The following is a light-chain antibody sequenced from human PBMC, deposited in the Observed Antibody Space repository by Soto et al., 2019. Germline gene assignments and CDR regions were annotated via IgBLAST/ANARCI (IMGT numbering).Light chain of an antibody. V-gene: IGLV2-14*03. CDR3: GSLTTSHTYV. CDR2: HVT. J-gene: IGLJ1*01. Sequence: QSVLTQPASVSGSPGQSISISCTGTSSDIGHYYYVSWYQQHPGKAPKLMIYHVTYRPSGVSNRYSGYKSGNSASLTISGLQADDEADYYCGSLTTSHTYVFGRGTKVTV. CDR1: SSDIGHYYY.